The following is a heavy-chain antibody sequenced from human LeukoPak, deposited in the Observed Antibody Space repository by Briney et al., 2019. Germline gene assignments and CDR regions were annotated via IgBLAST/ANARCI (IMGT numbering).Heavy chain of an antibody. V-gene: IGHV4-59*11. Sequence: PSETLSLTCTVSGGSTSSHFWSWIRQPPGKGLEWIGNLYTGGTTNYNPSLKSGVTISIDTSKNQLSLHLASVTAADTAVYYCTKATKWLAFDDWGRGTLVTVSS. CDR3: TKATKWLAFDD. D-gene: IGHD6-19*01. CDR2: LYTGGTT. J-gene: IGHJ4*02. CDR1: GGSTSSHF.